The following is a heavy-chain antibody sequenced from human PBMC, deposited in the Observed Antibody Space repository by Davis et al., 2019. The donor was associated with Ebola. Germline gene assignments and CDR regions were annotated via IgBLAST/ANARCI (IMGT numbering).Heavy chain of an antibody. CDR1: GGTFSSYA. CDR2: IIPILGIA. V-gene: IGHV1-69*04. J-gene: IGHJ4*02. CDR3: ARESELWPPYFDY. D-gene: IGHD5-18*01. Sequence: AASVKVSCKASGGTFSSYAISWVRQAPGQGLEWMGRIIPILGIANYAQKFQGRVTITADKSTSTAYMELSSPRSEDTAVYYCARESELWPPYFDYWGQGTLVTVSS.